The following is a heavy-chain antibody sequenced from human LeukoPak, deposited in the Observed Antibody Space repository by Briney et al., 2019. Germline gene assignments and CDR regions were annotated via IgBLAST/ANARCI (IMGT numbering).Heavy chain of an antibody. Sequence: ASVKVSCKASGYTFTSYGISWVRQAPGQGLEWMGWISAYNGNTNYAQKLQGRVTMTTDTSTSTAYMEQRSLRSDDTAVYYCARGGTGSGWYGVPFDYWGQGTLVTVSS. J-gene: IGHJ4*02. CDR3: ARGGTGSGWYGVPFDY. V-gene: IGHV1-18*01. CDR2: ISAYNGNT. CDR1: GYTFTSYG. D-gene: IGHD6-19*01.